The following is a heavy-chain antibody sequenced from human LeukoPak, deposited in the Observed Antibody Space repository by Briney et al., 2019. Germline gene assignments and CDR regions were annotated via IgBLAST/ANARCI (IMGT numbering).Heavy chain of an antibody. CDR1: GFAFNIYS. CDR2: ISSSSGYI. V-gene: IGHV3-21*01. J-gene: IGHJ4*02. D-gene: IGHD2-2*01. CDR3: ARVLGRYQMLGSLDS. Sequence: GGSLRLSCVASGFAFNIYSMNWVRQAPGKRLEWVSFISSSSGYIYYADSVKGRFTISRDNAKNSLYLQVNSLRAEDTAVYFCARVLGRYQMLGSLDSWGQGTLVTVSS.